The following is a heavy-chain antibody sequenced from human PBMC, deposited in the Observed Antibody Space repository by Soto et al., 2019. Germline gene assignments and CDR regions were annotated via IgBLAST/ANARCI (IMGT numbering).Heavy chain of an antibody. CDR2: IKHDGSEI. Sequence: EVQLVESGGGLVQPGESLRLSCAASGFTFSSYWMNWVRQAPGKGLEWVANIKHDGSEIYYVDSVKGRFIISRDNAKNLLYLQMNSLRAEDTALYYCVRESLEWLLQYFYYGMDVWGQGTTVTVS. J-gene: IGHJ6*02. V-gene: IGHV3-7*01. D-gene: IGHD3-3*01. CDR3: VRESLEWLLQYFYYGMDV. CDR1: GFTFSSYW.